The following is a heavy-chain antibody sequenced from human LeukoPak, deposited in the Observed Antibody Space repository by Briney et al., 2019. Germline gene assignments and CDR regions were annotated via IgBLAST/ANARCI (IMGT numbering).Heavy chain of an antibody. CDR2: ISNDGGNT. Sequence: GGSLRLSCAPSGFTLSTYVMHWVRQAPGKGLEWVAAISNDGGNTDYADSVKGRFAIFRDNSNNMLYLQMNSLRTEDTAIYYCARDAIQVWSYVRIFDVWGQGAMVTVSS. CDR3: ARDAIQVWSYVRIFDV. J-gene: IGHJ3*01. V-gene: IGHV3-30*09. D-gene: IGHD5-18*01. CDR1: GFTLSTYV.